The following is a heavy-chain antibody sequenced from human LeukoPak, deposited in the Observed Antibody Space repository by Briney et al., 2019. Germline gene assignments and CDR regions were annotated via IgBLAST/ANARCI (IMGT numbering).Heavy chain of an antibody. CDR3: ATVPGDSSSLHAFDI. CDR1: GYTLTELS. D-gene: IGHD6-19*01. J-gene: IGHJ3*02. Sequence: ASVKVSCKVSGYTLTELSMHWVRQAPGKGLEWMGGFDPEDGETIYAQKFQGRVTMTEDTSTDTAYMELSSLRSEDTAVYYCATVPGDSSSLHAFDIWGQGTMVTVSS. V-gene: IGHV1-24*01. CDR2: FDPEDGET.